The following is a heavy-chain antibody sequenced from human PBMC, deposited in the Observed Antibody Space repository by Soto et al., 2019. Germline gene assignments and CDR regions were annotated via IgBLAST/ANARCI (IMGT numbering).Heavy chain of an antibody. J-gene: IGHJ4*02. D-gene: IGHD2-21*02. CDR2: INAGSGNT. V-gene: IGHV1-3*01. Sequence: ASVKVSCKASGYTFTCYYMHWVRQAPGQRLEWMGWINAGSGNTKYAQKFQGRVTITRDTSASTAYMELSSLRSEDTAVYYCARSIVVVTAADYWGQGTLVTVSS. CDR3: ARSIVVVTAADY. CDR1: GYTFTCYY.